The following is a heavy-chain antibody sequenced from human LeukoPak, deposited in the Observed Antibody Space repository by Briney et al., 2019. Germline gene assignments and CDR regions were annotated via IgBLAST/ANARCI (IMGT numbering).Heavy chain of an antibody. CDR1: GGSVSSGGNY. J-gene: IGHJ5*02. Sequence: PSETLSLTCSVSGGSVSSGGNYWTWVRQHPGKGLEWIGYIYYSGSTYYNPSLKSRVTISVDTSKNQFSLKLSSVTAADTAVYYCARGARGWFDPWGQGTLVTVSS. CDR3: ARGARGWFDP. D-gene: IGHD3-10*01. CDR2: IYYSGST. V-gene: IGHV4-31*03.